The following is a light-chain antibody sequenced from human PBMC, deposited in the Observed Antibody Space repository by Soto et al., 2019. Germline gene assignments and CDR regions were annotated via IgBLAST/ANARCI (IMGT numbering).Light chain of an antibody. J-gene: IGKJ1*01. V-gene: IGKV3-15*01. CDR1: QSVSSN. Sequence: MVMTQSPATLSVSPGERATLSCRASQSVSSNLAWYQVNPGQAPRLLIYGASARATGIPARFSGSGSGTEFTLTISSLQSEDFAVYYCQQYNDWPWTFGQGTKVDIK. CDR3: QQYNDWPWT. CDR2: GAS.